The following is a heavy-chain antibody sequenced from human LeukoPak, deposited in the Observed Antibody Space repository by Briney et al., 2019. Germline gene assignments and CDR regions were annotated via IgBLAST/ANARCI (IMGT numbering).Heavy chain of an antibody. CDR2: ISGSSSYI. Sequence: GGSPTLSCAASGFTFSTYSMNWVRQAPGKGLEWVSSISGSSSYIYYADSLKGRFTISRDNAKNSLYLQMNSLRAEDTAVYYCARDLYGDYSFDYWGQGTLVTVSS. J-gene: IGHJ4*02. D-gene: IGHD4-17*01. CDR1: GFTFSTYS. CDR3: ARDLYGDYSFDY. V-gene: IGHV3-21*06.